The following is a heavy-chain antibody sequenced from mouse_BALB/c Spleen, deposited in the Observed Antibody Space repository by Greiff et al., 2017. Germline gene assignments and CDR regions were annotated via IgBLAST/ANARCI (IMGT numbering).Heavy chain of an antibody. Sequence: EVKLEESGGGLVQPGGSLKLSCAASGFTFSSYGMSWVRQTPDKRLELVATINSNGGSTYYPDSVKGRFTISRDNAKNTLYLQMSSLKSEDTAMYYCARDYGNYEGAWFAYWGQGTLVTVSA. D-gene: IGHD2-1*01. CDR3: ARDYGNYEGAWFAY. CDR2: INSNGGST. V-gene: IGHV5-6-3*01. J-gene: IGHJ3*01. CDR1: GFTFSSYG.